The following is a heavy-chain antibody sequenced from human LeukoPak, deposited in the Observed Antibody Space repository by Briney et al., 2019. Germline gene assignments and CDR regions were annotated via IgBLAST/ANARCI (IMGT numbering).Heavy chain of an antibody. Sequence: GGSLRLSCAASGFTFSSYAMSWVRQAPGKGLEWVSAISGSGGSTYYADSVKGRFTISRDNSKNTLYLQMNSLRAEDTAVYYCAKVLLEYTNRGWFDPWGQGTLVTVSS. V-gene: IGHV3-23*01. CDR2: ISGSGGST. D-gene: IGHD2-2*02. J-gene: IGHJ5*02. CDR3: AKVLLEYTNRGWFDP. CDR1: GFTFSSYA.